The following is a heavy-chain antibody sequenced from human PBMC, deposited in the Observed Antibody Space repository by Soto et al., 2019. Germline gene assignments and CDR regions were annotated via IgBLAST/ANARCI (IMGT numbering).Heavy chain of an antibody. CDR3: ARHYTYALAF. CDR1: GYSFTTYW. D-gene: IGHD5-18*01. CDR2: TDPSGSYT. V-gene: IGHV5-10-1*01. J-gene: IGHJ4*02. Sequence: EVQLVQSGAEVKKPGESLKISCEVSGYSFTTYWISWVRQMPGKCLEWMGTTDPSGSYTNYSPSFQGPLTISTDKSISTASLQWSRLRDSDTAMYYCARHYTYALAFWGQRTLVTVSS.